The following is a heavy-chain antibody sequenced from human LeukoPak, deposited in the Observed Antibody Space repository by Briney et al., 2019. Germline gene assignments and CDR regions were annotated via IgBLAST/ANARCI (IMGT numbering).Heavy chain of an antibody. Sequence: SETLSLTCAVYGGSFSGYYWSWIRQPPGKGLEWIGEINHSGSTNYNPSLKSRVTISVDTSKNQFSLKLSSVTAADTAVYYSARESEELRPYYYYYYMDVWGKGTTVTVSS. CDR3: ARESEELRPYYYYYYMDV. J-gene: IGHJ6*03. V-gene: IGHV4-34*01. CDR1: GGSFSGYY. D-gene: IGHD3-3*01. CDR2: INHSGST.